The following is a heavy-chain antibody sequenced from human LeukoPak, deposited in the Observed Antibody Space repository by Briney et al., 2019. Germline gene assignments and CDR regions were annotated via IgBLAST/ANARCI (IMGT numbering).Heavy chain of an antibody. CDR3: ARGYEYCSSTSCFFYFDY. V-gene: IGHV4-30-4*01. CDR1: GGSISSGDYY. Sequence: SETLSLTCTVSGGSISSGDYYWSWIRQPPGKGLEWIGYIYYSGSTYYNPSLKSRLTISVDTSRNQFSLKLTPVTAADTAVYFCARGYEYCSSTSCFFYFDYWGQGTLVTVSS. J-gene: IGHJ4*02. D-gene: IGHD2-2*01. CDR2: IYYSGST.